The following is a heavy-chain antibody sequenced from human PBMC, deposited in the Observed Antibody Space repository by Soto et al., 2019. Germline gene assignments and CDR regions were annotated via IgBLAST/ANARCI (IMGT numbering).Heavy chain of an antibody. CDR3: ARVAVSCVVYAFDI. CDR1: GGSISSGDYY. J-gene: IGHJ3*02. V-gene: IGHV4-30-4*01. D-gene: IGHD6-19*01. Sequence: SETLSLTCTVSGGSISSGDYYWSWIRQPPGKGLEWIGYIYYSGSTYYNPSLKSRVTISVDTSTNQFSLKLSSVTAADTAVYYCARVAVSCVVYAFDIWGQGTMVTVSS. CDR2: IYYSGST.